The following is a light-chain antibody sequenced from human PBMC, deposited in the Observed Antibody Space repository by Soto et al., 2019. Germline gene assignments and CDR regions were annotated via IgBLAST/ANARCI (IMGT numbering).Light chain of an antibody. CDR1: ETVATN. CDR3: QQYFEWPPMT. Sequence: VMTQSPATLSVSPGERATLSCWASETVATNLAWYQQTPGQAPRLLISGASTRAAGISDRFRGSGSGTEFTLTISSLRSEDSAIYYCQQYFEWPPMTFGQGTKVDIK. V-gene: IGKV3-15*01. CDR2: GAS. J-gene: IGKJ1*01.